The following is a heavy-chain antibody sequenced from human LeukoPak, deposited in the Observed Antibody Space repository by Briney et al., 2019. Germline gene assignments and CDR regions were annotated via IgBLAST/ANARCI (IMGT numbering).Heavy chain of an antibody. J-gene: IGHJ5*02. D-gene: IGHD2-2*01. V-gene: IGHV1-8*01. Sequence: ASVKVSCKASGYTFTSYDINWVRQATGQGLEWMGWMNPNSGNTDYAQKFQGRVTMTRNTSISTAYMELSSLRSEDTAVYYCAILLGYCSSTSCWSWFDPWGQGTLVTVSS. CDR1: GYTFTSYD. CDR2: MNPNSGNT. CDR3: AILLGYCSSTSCWSWFDP.